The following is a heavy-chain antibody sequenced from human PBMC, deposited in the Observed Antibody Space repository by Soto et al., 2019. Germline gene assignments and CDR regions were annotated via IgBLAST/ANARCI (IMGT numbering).Heavy chain of an antibody. D-gene: IGHD5-12*01. J-gene: IGHJ4*02. CDR3: ARMGSGYDFVL. CDR1: GFSLSDYY. CDR2: ISSSGATT. V-gene: IGHV3-11*01. Sequence: PGGSLSLSCAVSGFSLSDYYMSWIRQAPGKGLEWVSKISSSGATTDYADSVKGRFTISRDNAKNSLYLQMNSLRVEDMAVYYCARMGSGYDFVLWGQGTLVTVSS.